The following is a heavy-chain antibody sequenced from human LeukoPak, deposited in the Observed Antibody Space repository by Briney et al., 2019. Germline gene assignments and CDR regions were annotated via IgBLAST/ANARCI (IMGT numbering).Heavy chain of an antibody. CDR1: GFTFSIYN. CDR3: ARERGYCAGDSCYGFDY. Sequence: GGSLRLSCAASGFTFSIYNMDWVRQAPGKGLEWVSKITSKSTTIYYADSVKGRFTISRDNAKNSLYLQMNSLRAEDTAVYYCARERGYCAGDSCYGFDYWGQGILVTVSS. V-gene: IGHV3-48*01. CDR2: ITSKSTTI. J-gene: IGHJ4*02. D-gene: IGHD2-15*01.